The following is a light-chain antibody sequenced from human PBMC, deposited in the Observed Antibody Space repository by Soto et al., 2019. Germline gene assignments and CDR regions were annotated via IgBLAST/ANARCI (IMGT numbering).Light chain of an antibody. J-gene: IGLJ2*01. CDR2: EGS. V-gene: IGLV2-23*01. CDR1: SSDVGSYNL. Sequence: QSVLTQPASVSGSPGQSITISCTGTSSDVGSYNLVSWYQQHPGKAPKFMIYEGSKRPSGVSNRFSGSKSGNTASLTISGLQAEDEADYYCCSYAGNTTYVVFGGRTKLPVL. CDR3: CSYAGNTTYVV.